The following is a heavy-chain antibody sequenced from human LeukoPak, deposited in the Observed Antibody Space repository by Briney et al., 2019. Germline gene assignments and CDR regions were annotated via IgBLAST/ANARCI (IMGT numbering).Heavy chain of an antibody. CDR2: ISAYNGNT. CDR1: GYTFNTYG. Sequence: ASVKVSCKASGYTFNTYGINWVRQAPGQGLEWMGWISAYNGNTNYAQNFQGRITLTTDTSTSTAYMELTSLRIDDTAVYYCARDGRQWVPLNWFDPWGQGTLVIVSS. D-gene: IGHD6-19*01. J-gene: IGHJ5*02. CDR3: ARDGRQWVPLNWFDP. V-gene: IGHV1-18*04.